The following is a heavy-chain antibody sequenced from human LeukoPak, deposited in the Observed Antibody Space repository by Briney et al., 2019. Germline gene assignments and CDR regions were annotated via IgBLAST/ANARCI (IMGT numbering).Heavy chain of an antibody. D-gene: IGHD3-3*01. Sequence: ASVKVSCKASGYTFTSYYMHWVRQAPGQGLEWMGIINPSGGSTSYAQKFQGRVTMTRNTSISTAYMELSSLGSEDTAVYYCARRQLRFLEWLTTPPYYYYGMDVWGQGTTVTVSS. V-gene: IGHV1-46*01. J-gene: IGHJ6*02. CDR1: GYTFTSYY. CDR3: ARRQLRFLEWLTTPPYYYYGMDV. CDR2: INPSGGST.